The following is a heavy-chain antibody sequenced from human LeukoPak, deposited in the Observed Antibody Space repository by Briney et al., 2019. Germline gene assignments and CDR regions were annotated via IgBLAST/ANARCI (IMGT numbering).Heavy chain of an antibody. D-gene: IGHD6-19*01. V-gene: IGHV4-34*01. CDR2: INHSGST. Sequence: PGGSLRLSCAASGFTFSTYAMSWVRQPPGKGLEWIGEINHSGSTNYNPSLKSRVTISVDTSKNQFSLKLSSVTAADTAVYYCARLTSSGWYFRHGMDVWGQGTTVTVSS. J-gene: IGHJ6*02. CDR1: GFTFSTYA. CDR3: ARLTSSGWYFRHGMDV.